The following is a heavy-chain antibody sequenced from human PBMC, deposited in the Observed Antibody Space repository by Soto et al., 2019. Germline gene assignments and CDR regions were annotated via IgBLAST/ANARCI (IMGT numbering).Heavy chain of an antibody. Sequence: QVQLQQWGAGLLKPSETLSLTCAVYGGSFSGYYWSWIRQPPGKGLEWIGEINHSGSTNYNPSLKRRVTISVDTSKNQFSLKLSSVTSAETAVYYSAREEYCSGGSCSEAWGPGNLVTASS. CDR1: GGSFSGYY. D-gene: IGHD2-15*01. J-gene: IGHJ5*02. CDR3: AREEYCSGGSCSEA. CDR2: INHSGST. V-gene: IGHV4-34*01.